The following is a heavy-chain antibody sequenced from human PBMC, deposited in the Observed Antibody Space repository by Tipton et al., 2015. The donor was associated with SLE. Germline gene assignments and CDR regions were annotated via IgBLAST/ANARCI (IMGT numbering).Heavy chain of an antibody. CDR3: ARDCTSGVCYTTSFDY. D-gene: IGHD2-8*01. V-gene: IGHV4-34*01. CDR1: GGSFSDYS. J-gene: IGHJ4*02. Sequence: TLSLTCAVYGGSFSDYSWSWIRQPPGKGLEWIGEINHSGSTNYNPSLKSRVTISIDTSKNQFSLRLSSVTAADKAVYYCARDCTSGVCYTTSFDYWGQGTLVTVSP. CDR2: INHSGST.